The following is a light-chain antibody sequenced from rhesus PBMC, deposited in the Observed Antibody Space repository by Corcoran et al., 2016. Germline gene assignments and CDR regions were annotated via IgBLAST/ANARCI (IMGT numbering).Light chain of an antibody. V-gene: IGKV1-28*03. Sequence: DIQMTQSPSSLSVSVGDTVTITCRASQGISSYLNWFQQKPGKAPKFLIDDATSLESGVPSRISGSGAGTDFTLTISSLQPEDFAACYCLQHNSYPYTFGQGTKVEI. J-gene: IGKJ2*01. CDR2: DAT. CDR1: QGISSY. CDR3: LQHNSYPYT.